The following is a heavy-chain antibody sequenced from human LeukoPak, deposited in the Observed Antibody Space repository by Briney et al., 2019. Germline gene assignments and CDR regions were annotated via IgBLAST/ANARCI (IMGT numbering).Heavy chain of an antibody. J-gene: IGHJ3*02. V-gene: IGHV3-74*01. Sequence: PGGSLRLPCAASGFTFSSYWMHWVRQAPGKGLVWVSRINSDGSSTSYADSAKGRFTISRDNAKNTLYLQMNSLRAEDTAVYYCATGERHGFDIWGQGTMVTVSS. CDR2: INSDGSST. CDR3: ATGERHGFDI. CDR1: GFTFSSYW.